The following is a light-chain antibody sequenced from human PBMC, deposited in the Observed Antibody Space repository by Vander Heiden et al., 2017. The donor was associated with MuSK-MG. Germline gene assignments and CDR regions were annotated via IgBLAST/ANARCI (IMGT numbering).Light chain of an antibody. CDR2: DDG. CDR1: NIGSNS. V-gene: IGLV3-21*03. CDR3: QVWDSSSDHYVV. J-gene: IGLJ2*01. Sequence: SYVLTQPPSVSGAPGKTPRSTCVGNNIGSNSVHWYPQKPGQAPVLVVYDDGDRPSGIPERFSGSNSGNTATLTISRVEAGDEADYYCQVWDSSSDHYVVFGGGTKLTVL.